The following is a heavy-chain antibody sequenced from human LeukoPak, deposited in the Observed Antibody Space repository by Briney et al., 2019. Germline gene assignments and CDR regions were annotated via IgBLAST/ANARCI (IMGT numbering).Heavy chain of an antibody. CDR2: IKYDGSEK. Sequence: GGSLRLSCAASGFKFSNHWMSWVRQAPGKGLEWVANIKYDGSEKNFADSVKGRVFISRDNVKNSLSLQMSSLRVEDTAVYFCARDFVYDFASGSYYDRGIFDPWGQGTLVTVSS. D-gene: IGHD3-10*01. J-gene: IGHJ5*02. CDR3: ARDFVYDFASGSYYDRGIFDP. CDR1: GFKFSNHW. V-gene: IGHV3-7*01.